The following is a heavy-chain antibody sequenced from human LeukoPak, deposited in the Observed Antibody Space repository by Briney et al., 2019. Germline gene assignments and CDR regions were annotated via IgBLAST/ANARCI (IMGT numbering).Heavy chain of an antibody. J-gene: IGHJ4*02. V-gene: IGHV1-46*01. CDR3: TRSLVEPAAGYFDY. CDR1: EYTFTKYY. CDR2: SNPTGGRT. D-gene: IGHD2-2*01. Sequence: ASVKVSCKASEYTFTKYYLHWVRQAPGEGLERMGVSNPTGGRTTYAQKFEGRVTLTRDTSTSTVYMELSSLNTEDTAVYFCTRSLVEPAAGYFDYWGQGALVTVSS.